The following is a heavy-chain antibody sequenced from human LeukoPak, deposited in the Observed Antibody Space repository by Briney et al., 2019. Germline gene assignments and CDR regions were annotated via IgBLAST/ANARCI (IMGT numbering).Heavy chain of an antibody. CDR1: GFTFSSYE. CDR2: ISSSGSTI. Sequence: GGSLRLSCAASGFTFSSYEMNWVRQAPGKGLEWVSYISSSGSTIYYADSVKGRFPISRNNAENSLYLQMNSLRAEDTAVYYCARASSGWANNAFDIWGQGTMVTVSS. D-gene: IGHD6-19*01. V-gene: IGHV3-48*03. J-gene: IGHJ3*02. CDR3: ARASSGWANNAFDI.